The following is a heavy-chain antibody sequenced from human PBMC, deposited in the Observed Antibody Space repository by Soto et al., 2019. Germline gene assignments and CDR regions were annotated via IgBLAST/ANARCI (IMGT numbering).Heavy chain of an antibody. Sequence: DVHLLESGGGLVKPGGSLRLSCAASGFTFNNAWMTWVRQAPGKGLAWVGRIKGQIDGVTIDYAAHVKGRFTISRDDSKNMWDLEMASLKTEDTAVYYCVTTLEEVSPGGSFCGSWGQGVLVIVS. CDR3: VTTLEEVSPGGSFCGS. CDR2: IKGQIDGVTI. CDR1: GFTFNNAW. V-gene: IGHV3-15*01. J-gene: IGHJ1*01. D-gene: IGHD1-1*01.